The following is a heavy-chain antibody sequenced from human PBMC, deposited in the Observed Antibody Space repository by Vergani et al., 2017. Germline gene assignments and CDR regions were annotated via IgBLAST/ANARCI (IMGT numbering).Heavy chain of an antibody. D-gene: IGHD6-19*01. Sequence: QVQLQASGPGRVKPSQTLSLTCTMSGGSISAGYYFWSWIRQPAGKGLEWLGHISASGNASHSPSLKTRVSMSVDTSQNQFSLTVTSVTAADTAIYFCARRSGGYSGGKVHPLRTAFDVWGHGTVVTVSS. V-gene: IGHV4-61*02. J-gene: IGHJ3*01. CDR3: ARRSGGYSGGKVHPLRTAFDV. CDR2: ISASGNA. CDR1: GGSISAGYYF.